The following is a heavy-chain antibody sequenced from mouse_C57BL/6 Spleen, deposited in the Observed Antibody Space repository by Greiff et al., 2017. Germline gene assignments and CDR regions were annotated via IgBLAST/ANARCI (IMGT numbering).Heavy chain of an antibody. CDR2: IYPGSGST. J-gene: IGHJ4*01. V-gene: IGHV1-55*01. Sequence: QVQLQQPGAELVKPGASVKMSCKASGYTFTSYWITWVKQRPGQGLEWIGDIYPGSGSTNYNEKFKSKATLTVDTSSSTAYMQLSSLTSEDSAVYYCAKKDLSTDAMGYWGQGTSVTVSS. CDR3: AKKDLSTDAMGY. CDR1: GYTFTSYW. D-gene: IGHD3-1*01.